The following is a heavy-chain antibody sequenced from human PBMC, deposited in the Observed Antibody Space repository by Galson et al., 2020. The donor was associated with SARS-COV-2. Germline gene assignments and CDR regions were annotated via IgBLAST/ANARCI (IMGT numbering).Heavy chain of an antibody. CDR3: SGSNEHSDSWSDH. CDR2: FFAGGRT. CDR1: GASINTYY. V-gene: IGHV4-4*08. D-gene: IGHD3-3*01. J-gene: IGHJ4*02. Sequence: SETLSLTCIVSGASINTYYWTWIRQLPGRGLEWIGYFFAGGRTIYNPSLDTRATISITTSKRQVSLTLTSVTAADTAVYYCSGSNEHSDSWSDHWGQGILVTVSS.